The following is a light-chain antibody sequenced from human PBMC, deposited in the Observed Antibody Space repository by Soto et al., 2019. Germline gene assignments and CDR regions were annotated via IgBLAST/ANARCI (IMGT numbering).Light chain of an antibody. J-gene: IGLJ2*01. CDR2: DVN. Sequence: QSVLTQPASVSGSPGQSITISCTGTSSDVGGYNYVSWYQHHPGKAPKLMIYDVNNRPSGVSNRFSGSKSGYTASLTISGLQAEDDGDYYCCSYTSSSTLVFGGGTKVTVL. CDR3: CSYTSSSTLV. CDR1: SSDVGGYNY. V-gene: IGLV2-14*03.